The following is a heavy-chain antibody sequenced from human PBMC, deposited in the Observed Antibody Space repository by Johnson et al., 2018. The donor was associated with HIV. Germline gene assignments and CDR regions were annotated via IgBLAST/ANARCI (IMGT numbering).Heavy chain of an antibody. D-gene: IGHD3-16*01. CDR1: GFTFSNAW. J-gene: IGHJ3*02. Sequence: VQLVESGGGLVKPGGSLRVSCAASGFTFSNAWMSWVRQAPGKGLEWVGRIKSKTDGGTTDYAAPVKGRFTISRDNAKKSLYLQMNSLRDEETALYYCARGRPWGWELRRDAFDIWGQGTMVTVSS. V-gene: IGHV3-15*05. CDR3: ARGRPWGWELRRDAFDI. CDR2: IKSKTDGGTT.